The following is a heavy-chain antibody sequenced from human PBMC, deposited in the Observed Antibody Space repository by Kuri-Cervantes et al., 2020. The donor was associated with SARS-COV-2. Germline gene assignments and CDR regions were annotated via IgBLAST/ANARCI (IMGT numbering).Heavy chain of an antibody. Sequence: GGSLRLSCAASGFTFSSYAMSWVRQAPGKGLEWVSAISGSGGSTYYADSVEGRFTISRDNSKNTLYLQMNSLGAEDTAVYYCAKSGEDRSYYYYYMDVWGKGTTVTVSS. CDR2: ISGSGGST. CDR3: AKSGEDRSYYYYYMDV. J-gene: IGHJ6*03. D-gene: IGHD3-16*02. CDR1: GFTFSSYA. V-gene: IGHV3-23*01.